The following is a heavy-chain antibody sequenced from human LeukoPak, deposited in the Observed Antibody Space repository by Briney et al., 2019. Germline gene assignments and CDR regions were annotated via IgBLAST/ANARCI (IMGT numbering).Heavy chain of an antibody. Sequence: SETLSLTCPVSGGSISSYYWSWIRQPPGKGLEWIGYIYYSGSTNYNPPLKSRVTISVDTSKNQFSLKLSSVTAADTAVYYCARSPYYYDSSGYYYDAFDIWGQGTMVTVSS. J-gene: IGHJ3*02. D-gene: IGHD3-22*01. V-gene: IGHV4-59*12. CDR3: ARSPYYYDSSGYYYDAFDI. CDR2: IYYSGST. CDR1: GGSISSYY.